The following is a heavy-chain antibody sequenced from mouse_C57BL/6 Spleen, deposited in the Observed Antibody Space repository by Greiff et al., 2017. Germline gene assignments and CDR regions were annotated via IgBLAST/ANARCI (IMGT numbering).Heavy chain of an antibody. CDR3: ARWGYDGYYSFDY. Sequence: QVQLQQPGAELVMPGASAKLSCKASGYTFTSYWMHWVKQRPGQGLEWIGEIDPSDSYTNYNQKFKGKSTLTVDKSSSTAYMQLSSLTSEDSAVYYCARWGYDGYYSFDYWGQGTTLTVSS. CDR1: GYTFTSYW. J-gene: IGHJ2*01. V-gene: IGHV1-69*01. CDR2: IDPSDSYT. D-gene: IGHD2-3*01.